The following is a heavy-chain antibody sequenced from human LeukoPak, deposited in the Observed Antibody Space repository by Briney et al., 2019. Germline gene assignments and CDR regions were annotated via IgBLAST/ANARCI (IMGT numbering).Heavy chain of an antibody. V-gene: IGHV1-18*01. CDR3: ARGRTYYYDSSGYYYYY. CDR1: GYTFTSYG. CDR2: ISAYNGNT. J-gene: IGHJ4*02. Sequence: VASVKVSCKASGYTFTSYGISWVRQAPGQGLEWMGWISAYNGNTNYAQKLQGRVTMTTDTSTSTAYMELRSLRSDDTAVYYCARGRTYYYDSSGYYYYYWGQGTLVTVSS. D-gene: IGHD3-22*01.